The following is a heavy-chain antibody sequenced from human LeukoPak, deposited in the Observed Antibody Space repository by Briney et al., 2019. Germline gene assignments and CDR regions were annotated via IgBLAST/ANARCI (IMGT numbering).Heavy chain of an antibody. CDR1: GGSISSSSYS. D-gene: IGHD1-1*01. Sequence: PSETLSLTCTVSGGSISSSSYSWGWIRQPPGKGLEWIGSIYYSGSTYYNPSLKSRVTISVDTSKNQFSLKLSSVTAADTAVYYCARHTTLRWYYFDYWGQGTLVTVSS. CDR2: IYYSGST. V-gene: IGHV4-39*01. CDR3: ARHTTLRWYYFDY. J-gene: IGHJ4*02.